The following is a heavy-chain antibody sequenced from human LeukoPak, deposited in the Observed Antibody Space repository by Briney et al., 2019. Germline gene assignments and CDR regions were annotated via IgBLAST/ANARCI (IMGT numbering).Heavy chain of an antibody. Sequence: ASVKVSCKASGYPFTGYYVHWVRQAPGHGLEWMGWVNPRNGGTHSAQKFQGRVSMTGDTSITTAYMELSSLRSEDTAVYYCARPGEGIFGVVGGAFDIWGQGTMVTVSS. CDR2: VNPRNGGT. CDR1: GYPFTGYY. J-gene: IGHJ3*02. V-gene: IGHV1-2*02. CDR3: ARPGEGIFGVVGGAFDI. D-gene: IGHD3-3*01.